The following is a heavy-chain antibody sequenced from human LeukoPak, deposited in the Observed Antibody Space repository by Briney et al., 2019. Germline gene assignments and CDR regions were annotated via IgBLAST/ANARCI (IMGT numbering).Heavy chain of an antibody. V-gene: IGHV1-69*06. CDR1: GGTFSSYA. D-gene: IGHD3-22*01. J-gene: IGHJ4*02. CDR3: ARDQSSKYYDGSGYSIPGYFDY. Sequence: ASVKVSCKASGGTFSSYAISWVRQAPGQGLEWKGGIIPIFGTANYAQKFQGRVTITADKSTSTAYMELSSLRSEDTAVYYCARDQSSKYYDGSGYSIPGYFDYWGQGTLVTVSS. CDR2: IIPIFGTA.